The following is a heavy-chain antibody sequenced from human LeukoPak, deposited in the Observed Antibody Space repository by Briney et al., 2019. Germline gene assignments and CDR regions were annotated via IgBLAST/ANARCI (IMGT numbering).Heavy chain of an antibody. CDR1: GFTFSDYY. D-gene: IGHD1-26*01. CDR2: ISSSGSTI. CDR3: ARDSGSGSYVIDP. Sequence: GGSLRLSCAASGFTFSDYYMSWIRQAPGKGLEWVSYISSSGSTIYYPDSVKGRFTISRDHAKNSLYLQMNSLRAEDTAVYYCARDSGSGSYVIDPWGQGTLVTVSS. V-gene: IGHV3-11*01. J-gene: IGHJ5*02.